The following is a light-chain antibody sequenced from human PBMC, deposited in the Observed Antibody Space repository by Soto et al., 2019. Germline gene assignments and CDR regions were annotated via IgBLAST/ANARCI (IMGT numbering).Light chain of an antibody. Sequence: EIVMTQSPATLSVSPGESATLSCRASQSVSSNLAWYQQKPGQAPRLLIYGASTRATGIPARFSGSGSGTEFTLTISSLQSEDFAVYYCQQCNNWPPWPFGQGTKVEIK. CDR2: GAS. CDR1: QSVSSN. V-gene: IGKV3-15*01. CDR3: QQCNNWPPWP. J-gene: IGKJ1*01.